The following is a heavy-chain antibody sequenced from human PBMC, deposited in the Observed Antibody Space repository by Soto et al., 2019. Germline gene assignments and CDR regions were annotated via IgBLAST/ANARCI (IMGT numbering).Heavy chain of an antibody. CDR3: AGVQSNGYFYY. J-gene: IGHJ4*02. D-gene: IGHD3-22*01. V-gene: IGHV3-7*03. CDR2: IKEDGHEG. Sequence: EVQLVESGGGLVQPGGSLRLSCATSGFTLSDFWMSWVRQAPGKGLEWVATIKEDGHEGFYVNSVRGRFTTSRDNAENSVYLQMNLLRVDDTAVYYCAGVQSNGYFYYWGQGTLVTVSS. CDR1: GFTLSDFW.